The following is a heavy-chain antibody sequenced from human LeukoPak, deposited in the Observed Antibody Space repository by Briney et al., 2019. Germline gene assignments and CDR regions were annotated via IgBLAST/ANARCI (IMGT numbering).Heavy chain of an antibody. CDR1: GDSISSFY. CDR2: VFRNGDT. V-gene: IGHV4-4*07. J-gene: IGHJ4*02. CDR3: ARAPFASYNFDY. D-gene: IGHD4-11*01. Sequence: SETLSLTCTVSGDSISSFYWNWIRQPAGKGLEWIGRVFRNGDTTYKPSLKSRVSMSVDISQNQFSLNLSAVTAADTAIYYCARAPFASYNFDYWGQGHLVTVSS.